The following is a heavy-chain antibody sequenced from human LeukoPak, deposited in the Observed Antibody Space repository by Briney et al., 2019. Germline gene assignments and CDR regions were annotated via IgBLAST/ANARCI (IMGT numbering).Heavy chain of an antibody. V-gene: IGHV4-30-2*01. Sequence: PSETLSLTCAVSGGSISSGGYSWSWIRQPPGKGLEWIGYIYHSGSTYYNPSLKSRVTISVDRSKNQFSLKLSSVTAADTAVYYCARDRRDFWSGSFDYWGQGTLVTVSS. CDR1: GGSISSGGYS. J-gene: IGHJ4*02. CDR3: ARDRRDFWSGSFDY. D-gene: IGHD3-3*01. CDR2: IYHSGST.